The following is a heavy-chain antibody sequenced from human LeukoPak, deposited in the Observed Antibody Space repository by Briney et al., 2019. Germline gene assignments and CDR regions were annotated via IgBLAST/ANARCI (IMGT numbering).Heavy chain of an antibody. CDR2: IYSGGTK. Sequence: GGCLRLAFAVYGFPVSSAYIGSVRQAPGWGLEWDSAIYSGGTKSYADSVKGRFTISRDNSKNNLYLQMNSLRDDDAAVYYCAREKTAGATAYFDYWGRGTLVTVSS. V-gene: IGHV3-53*01. CDR1: GFPVSSAY. D-gene: IGHD1-26*01. J-gene: IGHJ4*02. CDR3: AREKTAGATAYFDY.